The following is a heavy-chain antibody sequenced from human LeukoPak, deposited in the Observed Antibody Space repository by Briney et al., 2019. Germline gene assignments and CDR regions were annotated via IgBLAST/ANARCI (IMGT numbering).Heavy chain of an antibody. D-gene: IGHD2-21*02. CDR1: GYTFTTYY. Sequence: GASVKVSCKASGYTFTTYYIHWVRQAPGQGLEWMGIINPSGGSTSYAQKFQGRVTMTRDTSTSTIYMELSSLRSEDTAVYYCATLRATAPPAGYYYYYGMDVWGQGTTVTVSS. V-gene: IGHV1-46*01. CDR3: ATLRATAPPAGYYYYYGMDV. CDR2: INPSGGST. J-gene: IGHJ6*02.